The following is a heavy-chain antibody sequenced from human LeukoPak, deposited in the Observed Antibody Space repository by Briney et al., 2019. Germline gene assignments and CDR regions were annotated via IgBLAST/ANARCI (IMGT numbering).Heavy chain of an antibody. CDR1: GFTFSDSD. Sequence: GGSLRLSCAASGFTFSDSDIRWVRQASGKGLEWGGRITTKRSNYATAYTASVKGRFTISRHDSENTAYLQMNSLKTEDTALYYCPTYRSGHYWGQGTLVTVSS. V-gene: IGHV3-73*01. CDR3: PTYRSGHY. D-gene: IGHD6-19*01. J-gene: IGHJ4*02. CDR2: ITTKRSNYAT.